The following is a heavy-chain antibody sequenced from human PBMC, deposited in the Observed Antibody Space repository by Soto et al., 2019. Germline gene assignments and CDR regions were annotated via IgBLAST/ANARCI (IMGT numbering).Heavy chain of an antibody. CDR3: ARSCGLRSYNWNDRDGMDV. CDR1: GYTFTSYY. D-gene: IGHD1-1*01. V-gene: IGHV1-46*03. Sequence: ASVKVSCKASGYTFTSYYMHWVRQAPGQGLEWMGIINPSGGSTSYAQKFQGRVTMTRDTSTSTVYMELSSLRSEDTAVYYCARSCGLRSYNWNDRDGMDVWGQGTTVTVSS. J-gene: IGHJ6*02. CDR2: INPSGGST.